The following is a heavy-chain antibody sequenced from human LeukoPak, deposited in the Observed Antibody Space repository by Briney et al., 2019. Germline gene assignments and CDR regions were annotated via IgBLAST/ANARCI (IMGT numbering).Heavy chain of an antibody. CDR1: GGSISSYY. V-gene: IGHV4-59*12. D-gene: IGHD6-19*01. Sequence: SETLSLTCTVSGGSISSYYWSWIRQPPGKGLEWIGSIYYSGSTYYNPSLKSRVTVSVDTSKNQFSLKLSSVTAADTAVYYCARDDEQWLVDSWGQGTLVTVSS. CDR3: ARDDEQWLVDS. J-gene: IGHJ5*01. CDR2: IYYSGST.